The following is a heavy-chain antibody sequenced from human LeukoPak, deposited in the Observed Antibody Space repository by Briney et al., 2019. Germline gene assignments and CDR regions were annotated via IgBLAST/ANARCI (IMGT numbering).Heavy chain of an antibody. CDR2: INYIRTT. J-gene: IGHJ6*02. D-gene: IGHD6-13*01. V-gene: IGHV4-59*08. Sequence: SETLSLTCTVSGGSISSYDWNWIRQPPGKGLEWIGYINYIRTTDYNPSLKSRVTISLDTSKNRFSLKLSSVTAADTAMYYCARSYSSSDHYYYYGMDVWGQGTTVTVSS. CDR3: ARSYSSSDHYYYYGMDV. CDR1: GGSISSYD.